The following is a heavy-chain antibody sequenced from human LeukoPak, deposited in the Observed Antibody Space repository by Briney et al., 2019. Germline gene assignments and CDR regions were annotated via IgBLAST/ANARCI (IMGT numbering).Heavy chain of an antibody. D-gene: IGHD3-9*01. CDR1: GYTSTSYA. Sequence: GASVKVSCKASGYTSTSYAMHWVRQAPGQRLEWVGWINAGNGNTKYSQKFQGRVTITRDTSASTAYMELSSLRSEDTAVYYCARGGRRYFDYFDYWGQGTLVTVSS. V-gene: IGHV1-3*01. J-gene: IGHJ4*02. CDR2: INAGNGNT. CDR3: ARGGRRYFDYFDY.